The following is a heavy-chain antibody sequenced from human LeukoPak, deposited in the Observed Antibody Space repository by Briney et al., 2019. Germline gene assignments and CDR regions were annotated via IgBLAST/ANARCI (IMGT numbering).Heavy chain of an antibody. CDR1: GGSISSSSYY. CDR3: ARGPSIAVAGNWFDP. V-gene: IGHV4-39*07. D-gene: IGHD6-19*01. J-gene: IGHJ5*02. Sequence: PSETLSLTCTVSGGSISSSSYYWGWIRQPPGKGLEWIGSIYYSGSTYYNPSLKSRVTISVDTSKNQFSLKLSSVTAADTAVYYCARGPSIAVAGNWFDPWGQGTLVTVSS. CDR2: IYYSGST.